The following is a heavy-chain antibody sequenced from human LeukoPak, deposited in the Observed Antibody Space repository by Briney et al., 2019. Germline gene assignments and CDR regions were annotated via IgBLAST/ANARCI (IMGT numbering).Heavy chain of an antibody. CDR2: IYYNGNT. CDR3: ARHCGRDGYNFDS. CDR1: GGSISSCY. D-gene: IGHD5-24*01. J-gene: IGHJ4*02. V-gene: IGHV4-59*08. Sequence: KPSETLSLTCTVSGGSISSCYWSWIRQPPGKGLEWIGYIYYNGNTNYNPSLKSRVTMSVDTSKNHFSLNLTSVTAADTAVYYCARHCGRDGYNFDSWGQGTLVTVSS.